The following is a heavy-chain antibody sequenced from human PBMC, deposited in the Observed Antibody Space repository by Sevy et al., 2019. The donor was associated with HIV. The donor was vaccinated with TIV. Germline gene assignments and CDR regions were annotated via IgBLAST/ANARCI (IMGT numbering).Heavy chain of an antibody. D-gene: IGHD3-10*01. CDR1: GGSMSSYF. V-gene: IGHV4-59*01. CDR2: IYYTGTT. Sequence: SETLSLTCAVSGGSMSSYFWSWIRQPPGKGLEWIGYIYYTGTTNYNPSLKSRLTMSLDTSKNRFSRKLTVVTAADTAVYYCARDSVLSPRVFDSWGQGTLVTVSS. CDR3: ARDSVLSPRVFDS. J-gene: IGHJ4*02.